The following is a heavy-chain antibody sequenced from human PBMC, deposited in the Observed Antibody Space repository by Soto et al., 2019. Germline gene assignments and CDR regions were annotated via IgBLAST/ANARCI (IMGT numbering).Heavy chain of an antibody. J-gene: IGHJ6*02. D-gene: IGHD2-8*01. Sequence: ASVKVSCKASGYTFTSYGISWVRQAPGQGLEWMGRISPYSGDTSSAQKLQGWVTMTTDTSTSTAYMELTSLTSDDTAVYNCARGDSTDCSNDVCSLWYTLDMDACG. V-gene: IGHV1-18*04. CDR1: GYTFTSYG. CDR3: ARGDSTDCSNDVCSLWYTLDMDA. CDR2: ISPYSGDT.